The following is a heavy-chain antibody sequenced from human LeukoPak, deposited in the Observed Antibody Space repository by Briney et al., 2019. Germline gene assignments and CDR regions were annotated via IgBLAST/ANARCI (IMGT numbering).Heavy chain of an antibody. Sequence: DPSETLSLTCTVSGGSISSSSYYWGWIRQPPGKGLEWIGSIYYSGRTYYNPSLQSRVTISLDTSKSQFSLKLTSVTAADTAVYYCARHPRAATIKRYFDLWGRGTLVTVSS. CDR1: GGSISSSSYY. CDR2: IYYSGRT. V-gene: IGHV4-39*07. CDR3: ARHPRAATIKRYFDL. D-gene: IGHD5-24*01. J-gene: IGHJ2*01.